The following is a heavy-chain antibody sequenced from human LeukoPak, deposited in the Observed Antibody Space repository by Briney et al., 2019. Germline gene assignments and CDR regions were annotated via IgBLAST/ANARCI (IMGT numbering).Heavy chain of an antibody. CDR1: GGTFSSYA. CDR3: ARAETRNEAYYDLWSGSYNWFDP. D-gene: IGHD3-3*01. CDR2: IIPMFGTA. Sequence: SVKVSCKASGGTFSSYAISWVRQAPGQGLEWMGGIIPMFGTANYAQKFQGGVTITTDESTSTTYMEVSSLRSEDTAVYYCARAETRNEAYYDLWSGSYNWFDPWGQGTLVTVSS. V-gene: IGHV1-69*05. J-gene: IGHJ5*02.